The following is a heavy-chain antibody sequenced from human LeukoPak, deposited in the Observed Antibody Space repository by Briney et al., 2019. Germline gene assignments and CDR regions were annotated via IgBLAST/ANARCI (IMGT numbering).Heavy chain of an antibody. CDR1: GFTFRTYS. J-gene: IGHJ4*02. Sequence: GGSLRLSCAASGFTFRTYSMNWVRQAPGKGLEWASSISSGSGVIYYADSVKGRFTISRDNAQNSLYLQMNGLGAEDTAVYYCAGRSCSNGRSPFDSWGQGTLVTVSS. D-gene: IGHD2-8*01. V-gene: IGHV3-21*01. CDR3: AGRSCSNGRSPFDS. CDR2: ISSGSGVI.